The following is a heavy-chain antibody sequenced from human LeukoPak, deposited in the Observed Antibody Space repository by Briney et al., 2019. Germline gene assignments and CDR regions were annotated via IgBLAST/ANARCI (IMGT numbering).Heavy chain of an antibody. CDR2: INHSGST. V-gene: IGHV4-34*01. J-gene: IGHJ2*01. CDR3: ARSYYYDSSGYWYFDL. CDR1: GGSFSGYY. D-gene: IGHD3-22*01. Sequence: SETLSLTCAVYGGSFSGYYWSWIRQPPGKGLEWIGEINHSGSTNYNPSLKSRVTTSVDTSKNQFSLKLSSVTAADTAVYYCARSYYYDSSGYWYFDLWGRGTLVTVSS.